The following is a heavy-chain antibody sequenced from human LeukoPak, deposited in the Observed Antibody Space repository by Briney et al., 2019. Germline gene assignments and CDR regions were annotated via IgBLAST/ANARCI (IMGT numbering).Heavy chain of an antibody. CDR2: MNPTSGHT. V-gene: IGHV1-8*01. Sequence: ASVKVSCKASGYTFTSYDINWVRQAPGQGLEWMGWMNPTSGHTDYVQKFQGRITMTRDTSVSTAYMELNSLTSEDTAVYYCARSPVGVRKKHDLWGQGTLVIVSS. CDR3: ARSPVGVRKKHDL. CDR1: GYTFTSYD. D-gene: IGHD3-10*01. J-gene: IGHJ5*02.